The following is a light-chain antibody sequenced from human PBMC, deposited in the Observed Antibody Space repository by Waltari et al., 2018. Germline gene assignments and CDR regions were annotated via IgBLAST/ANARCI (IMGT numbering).Light chain of an antibody. CDR1: RSDVGGYNR. CDR2: EVS. J-gene: IGLJ2*01. Sequence: QSALTQPPSVSESPGQSVTISCTGTRSDVGGYNRVSWYQQPPGTAPKLIIYEVSDRPSGVPDRFSGSKSDNTASLTISGLQAEDEADYYCSSYTSSSTLVFGGGTKLTVL. V-gene: IGLV2-18*02. CDR3: SSYTSSSTLV.